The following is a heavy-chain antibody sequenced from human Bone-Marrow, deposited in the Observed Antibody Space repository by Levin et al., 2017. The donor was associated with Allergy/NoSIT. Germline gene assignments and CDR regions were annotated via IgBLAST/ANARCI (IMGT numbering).Heavy chain of an antibody. D-gene: IGHD6-13*01. V-gene: IGHV4-34*12. CDR2: FIHSGST. Sequence: SETLSLTCAVYGGSFSSYYWTWSRQPPGKGLEWIGEFIHSGSTNYSPSLKSRVTISVDTSKSQFSLKLSSVTAADTAVYSCVAAAAGTTLDIWGHGRMVIVSS. CDR1: GGSFSSYY. CDR3: VAAAAGTTLDI. J-gene: IGHJ3*02.